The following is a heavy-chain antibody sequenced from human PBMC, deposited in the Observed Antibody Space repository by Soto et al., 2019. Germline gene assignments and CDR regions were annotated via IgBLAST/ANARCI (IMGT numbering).Heavy chain of an antibody. V-gene: IGHV3-30-3*01. Sequence: QVQLVESGGGVARPERYLTLSCAASGFTFNTYAMHWVRLPPGKGLEWVAAISYDGGSKYYADSVRDRFTISRDDSKSTLYLQMNSLRREDTAVYYCARTEGFSNYWYTDWGQGTLVTVSS. CDR1: GFTFNTYA. CDR3: ARTEGFSNYWYTD. J-gene: IGHJ4*02. CDR2: ISYDGGSK. D-gene: IGHD6-13*01.